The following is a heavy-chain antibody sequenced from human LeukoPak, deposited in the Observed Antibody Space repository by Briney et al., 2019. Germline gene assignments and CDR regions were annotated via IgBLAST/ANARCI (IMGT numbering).Heavy chain of an antibody. V-gene: IGHV3-21*01. CDR2: ISSSSSYI. CDR3: ASEYCSGGSCYPTDY. Sequence: PGGSLRLSCAASGFTFSSYSMNWVRQAPGKGLEWVSSISSSSSYIYYADSVKGRFTISRDNAKNSLYLQMNSLGAEDTAVYYCASEYCSGGSCYPTDYWGQGTLVTVSS. D-gene: IGHD2-15*01. CDR1: GFTFSSYS. J-gene: IGHJ4*02.